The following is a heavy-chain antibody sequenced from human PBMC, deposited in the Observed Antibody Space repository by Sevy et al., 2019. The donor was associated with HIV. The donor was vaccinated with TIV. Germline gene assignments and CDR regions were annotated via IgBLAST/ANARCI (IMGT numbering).Heavy chain of an antibody. D-gene: IGHD6-13*01. Sequence: GGSLRLSCAASGFTFSSYWMHWVRQAPGKGLVWVSRVNSDGSSTSYADSVKGRFTTSRDNAKNTLYLQMTSLRADETAVYYCARGAAAGTFVYRRQGTLVTVSS. J-gene: IGHJ4*02. CDR1: GFTFSSYW. CDR3: ARGAAAGTFVY. CDR2: VNSDGSST. V-gene: IGHV3-74*01.